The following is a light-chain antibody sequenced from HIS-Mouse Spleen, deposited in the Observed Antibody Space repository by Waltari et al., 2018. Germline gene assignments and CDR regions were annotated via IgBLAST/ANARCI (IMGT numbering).Light chain of an antibody. CDR3: QQLNSYPPT. CDR2: AAS. Sequence: DIQLTQSPSFLSASVGDRVTITCRASQGISSYLAWYQQKPGNAPKLLIYAASTLQSGVTYRFSGSGSGTEFTLTISSLQPEDFATYYCQQLNSYPPTFGKGTKVEIK. J-gene: IGKJ1*01. V-gene: IGKV1-9*01. CDR1: QGISSY.